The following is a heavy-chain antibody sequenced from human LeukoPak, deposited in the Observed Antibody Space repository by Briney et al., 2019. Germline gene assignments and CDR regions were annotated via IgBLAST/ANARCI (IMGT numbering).Heavy chain of an antibody. CDR3: ARGLSRLVAATYYYGMDV. V-gene: IGHV1-46*01. CDR1: GYTFTSYY. Sequence: ASVTVSCTASGYTFTSYYMHWVRQAPGQGLEWMGIINPSGGSTSYAQKFQGRVTMTRDTSTSTVYMELSSLRSEDTAVYYCARGLSRLVAATYYYGMDVWGQGTTVTVSS. J-gene: IGHJ6*02. CDR2: INPSGGST. D-gene: IGHD2-15*01.